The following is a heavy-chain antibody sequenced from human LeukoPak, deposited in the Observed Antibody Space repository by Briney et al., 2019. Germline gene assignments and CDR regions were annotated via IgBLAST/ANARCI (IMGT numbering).Heavy chain of an antibody. V-gene: IGHV4-59*01. Sequence: SETLSLTCTVSGGSISSYYWSWIRQPPGKGLEWIGYIYYSGSTNYNPSLKSRVTISVDTSKNQFSLKLSSVTAADTAVYYCARVPYYYGSGSYYERIYYYYYGMDVWGQGTTVTVPS. CDR3: ARVPYYYGSGSYYERIYYYYYGMDV. J-gene: IGHJ6*02. CDR2: IYYSGST. CDR1: GGSISSYY. D-gene: IGHD3-10*01.